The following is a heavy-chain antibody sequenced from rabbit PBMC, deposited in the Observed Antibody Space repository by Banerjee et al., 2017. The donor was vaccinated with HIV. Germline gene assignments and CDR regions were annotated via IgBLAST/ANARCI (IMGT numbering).Heavy chain of an antibody. D-gene: IGHD4-2*01. CDR1: GFSFSGGYD. V-gene: IGHV1S45*01. CDR3: ARDNAGGTIYYFNL. Sequence: QEQLVESGGGLVQPEGSLTLTCTASGFSFSGGYDMCWVRQAPGKGLEWIACIYAGSSGSTYYASWAKGRFTISKTSSTTVTLQMTSLTAADTAAYFCARDNAGGTIYYFNLWGQGTLVTVS. CDR2: IYAGSSGST. J-gene: IGHJ4*01.